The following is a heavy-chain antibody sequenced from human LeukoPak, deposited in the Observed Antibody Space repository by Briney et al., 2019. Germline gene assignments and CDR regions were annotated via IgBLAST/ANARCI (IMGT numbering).Heavy chain of an antibody. CDR2: ISGNGGTK. D-gene: IGHD1-26*01. CDR1: GFTFSSCA. Sequence: SGGSLRLSCAASGFTFSSCAMSWVRQAPGKGLEWVSVISGNGGTKYYADSVKGRFTISRDNSKNTLHLQMNSLRAEDTAIYYCARDTSFAVGATLDFWGQGTLVTVSS. CDR3: ARDTSFAVGATLDF. V-gene: IGHV3-23*01. J-gene: IGHJ4*02.